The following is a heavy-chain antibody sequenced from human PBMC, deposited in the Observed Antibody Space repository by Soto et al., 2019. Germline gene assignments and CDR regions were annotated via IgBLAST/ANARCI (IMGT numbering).Heavy chain of an antibody. D-gene: IGHD2-2*01. Sequence: PGESLKISCKASGYTFTNYWIGWVRQMPGKGLDWMAIIYPGDSGTRYSPSFQGQVTISADESISTAFLQWSSLKASDTAIYYCARSGEPAPHRALDFWGQGTLVTVSS. CDR2: IYPGDSGT. CDR3: ARSGEPAPHRALDF. J-gene: IGHJ4*02. CDR1: GYTFTNYW. V-gene: IGHV5-51*01.